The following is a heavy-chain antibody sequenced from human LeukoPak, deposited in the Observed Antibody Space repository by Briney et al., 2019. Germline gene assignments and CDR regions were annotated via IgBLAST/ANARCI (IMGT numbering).Heavy chain of an antibody. CDR2: INPNSGGT. CDR3: ARGALTYYYDSSGYYTGDY. V-gene: IGHV1-2*02. J-gene: IGHJ4*02. Sequence: APVKVSCKASGYTFTGYYMHWVRQAPGQGLEWMGWINPNSGGTNYAQKFQGRVTMTRDTSISTAYMELSRLRSDDTAVYYCARGALTYYYDSSGYYTGDYWGQGALVTVSS. CDR1: GYTFTGYY. D-gene: IGHD3-22*01.